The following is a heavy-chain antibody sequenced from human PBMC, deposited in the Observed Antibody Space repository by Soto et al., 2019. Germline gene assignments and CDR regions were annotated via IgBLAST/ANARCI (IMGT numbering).Heavy chain of an antibody. J-gene: IGHJ4*02. Sequence: SETLSLTCTVSGGSISSGDYYWSWIRQPPGKGLEWIGYIYYSGSTYYNPSLKSRVTISVDTSKNQFSLKLSSVTAADTAVYYCARVFTRIMITFGGVIGPLGFDYWGQGTLVTVSS. CDR2: IYYSGST. CDR1: GGSISSGDYY. V-gene: IGHV4-30-4*01. CDR3: ARVFTRIMITFGGVIGPLGFDY. D-gene: IGHD3-16*02.